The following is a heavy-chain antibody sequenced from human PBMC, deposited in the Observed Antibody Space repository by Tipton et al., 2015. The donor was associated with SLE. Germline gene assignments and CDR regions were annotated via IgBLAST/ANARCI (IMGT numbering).Heavy chain of an antibody. CDR3: AKEGRYYDSSGYYYFDY. D-gene: IGHD3-22*01. J-gene: IGHJ4*02. CDR2: ISGSGGST. V-gene: IGHV3-23*01. CDR1: GFTFSSYA. Sequence: SLRLSCAASGFTFSSYAMSWVRQAPGKGLEWVSAISGSGGSTYYADSVKGRFTISRDNSKNTLYLQMNSLRAEGTAVYYCAKEGRYYDSSGYYYFDYWGQGTLVTVSS.